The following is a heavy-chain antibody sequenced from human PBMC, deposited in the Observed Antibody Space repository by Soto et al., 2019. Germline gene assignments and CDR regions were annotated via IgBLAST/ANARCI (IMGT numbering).Heavy chain of an antibody. CDR1: GYSFINFY. V-gene: IGHV1-46*01. CDR3: ARGAAVAGGNNWFDP. Sequence: ASVKVSCKASGYSFINFYVHWVRQAPGQGLVWMGRINFSGGGTTYAQKFQGRVTMTRDTSTNTVYMQLTSLRSDDTAVYYCARGAAVAGGNNWFDPWGQGTLLTVSS. CDR2: INFSGGGT. J-gene: IGHJ5*02. D-gene: IGHD6-19*01.